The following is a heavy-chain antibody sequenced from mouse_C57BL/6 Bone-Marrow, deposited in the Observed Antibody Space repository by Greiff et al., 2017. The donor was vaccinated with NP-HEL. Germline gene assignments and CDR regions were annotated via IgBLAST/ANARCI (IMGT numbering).Heavy chain of an antibody. CDR3: ARSDGYPWYFDV. V-gene: IGHV1-52*01. CDR1: GYTFTSYW. D-gene: IGHD2-3*01. CDR2: IDPSDSET. Sequence: QVQLKQPGAELVRPGSSVKLSCKASGYTFTSYWMHWVKQRPIQGLEWIGNIDPSDSETHYNQKFKDKATLTVDKSSSTAYMQLSSLTSEDSAVYYCARSDGYPWYFDVWGTGTTVTVSS. J-gene: IGHJ1*03.